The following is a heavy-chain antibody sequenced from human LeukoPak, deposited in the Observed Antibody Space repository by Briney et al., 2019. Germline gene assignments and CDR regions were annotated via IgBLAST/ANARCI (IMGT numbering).Heavy chain of an antibody. CDR1: GGSISSSSYY. D-gene: IGHD3-22*01. J-gene: IGHJ4*02. CDR3: ARLLFDSRGYYYFDY. V-gene: IGHV4-39*01. Sequence: SETLSLTCTVSGGSISSSSYYWGWIRQPPGKGLEWIGSIYYSGSPYDNPPLKSRVTVSVDTSKNQFTLKLYSVTAADTAVYYCARLLFDSRGYYYFDYWGQGTLVTVSS. CDR2: IYYSGSP.